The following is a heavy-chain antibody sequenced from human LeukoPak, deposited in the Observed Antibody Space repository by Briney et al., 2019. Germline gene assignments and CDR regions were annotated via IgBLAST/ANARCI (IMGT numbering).Heavy chain of an antibody. V-gene: IGHV3-21*01. CDR1: GFTFSSYS. CDR2: ISSSSSYI. D-gene: IGHD3-22*01. Sequence: GGSLRLSCAASGFTFSSYSMNWVRQAPGKGLEWVSSISSSSSYIYYADSVKGRFTISRDNAKNSLYLQMNSLRAEDTAVYYCVADYYDSSGTSGGAFDIWGQRTMVTVSS. CDR3: VADYYDSSGTSGGAFDI. J-gene: IGHJ3*02.